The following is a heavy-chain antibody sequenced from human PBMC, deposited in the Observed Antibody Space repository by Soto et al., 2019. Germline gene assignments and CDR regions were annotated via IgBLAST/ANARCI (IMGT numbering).Heavy chain of an antibody. D-gene: IGHD1-7*01. V-gene: IGHV3-15*07. J-gene: IGHJ3*02. CDR1: GFTFTNAW. CDR2: IRSNSDGGTT. Sequence: GGSLRLSCEASGFTFTNAWMNWIRQAPGQGLEWVGRIRSNSDGGTTDYAAPVKGRFSISRDDSKNTLYLQMNSLKTEDTAVYYCSTTKAGTNTFGIWGQGTMVTVSS. CDR3: STTKAGTNTFGI.